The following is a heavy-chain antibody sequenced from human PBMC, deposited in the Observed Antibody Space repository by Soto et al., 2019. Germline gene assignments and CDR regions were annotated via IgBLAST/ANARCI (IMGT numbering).Heavy chain of an antibody. D-gene: IGHD6-19*01. CDR3: AREAVAGMCFDY. J-gene: IGHJ4*02. Sequence: SLRLSCAASGFTFSSYGMHWVHQAPGKGLEWVAVIWYDGSNKYYADSVKGRLTTSRDNSKNTLYLQMNSLRAEDTAVYYCAREAVAGMCFDYWGQGTLVTVSS. V-gene: IGHV3-33*01. CDR1: GFTFSSYG. CDR2: IWYDGSNK.